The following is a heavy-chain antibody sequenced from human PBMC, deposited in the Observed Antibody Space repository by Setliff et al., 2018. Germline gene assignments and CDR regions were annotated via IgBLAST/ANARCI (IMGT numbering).Heavy chain of an antibody. J-gene: IGHJ4*02. Sequence: SGFTFTNCAMVWVRQAPGKGLEWVAGISATGGNTYYIDAVRGRFTISRDNSRNTLYLQMNSLRAEDTAVYYCANWPGTPTMTTFFGPLDYWGQGTLVTVSS. CDR2: ISATGGNT. D-gene: IGHD4-17*01. V-gene: IGHV3-23*01. CDR3: ANWPGTPTMTTFFGPLDY. CDR1: GFTFTNCA.